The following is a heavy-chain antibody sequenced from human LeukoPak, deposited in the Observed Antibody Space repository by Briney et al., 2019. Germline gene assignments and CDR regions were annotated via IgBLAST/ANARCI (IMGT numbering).Heavy chain of an antibody. CDR1: GYTFTSYD. Sequence: GASVKVSCKASGYTFTSYDINWVRQATGQGLEWMGWMKPNSGNTGYAQNFQGRVTMTRNTSISTAYMELSSLRSEDTAVYYCARAKRGRQHRPPYYYMDVWGKGTTVTVSS. V-gene: IGHV1-8*01. CDR3: ARAKRGRQHRPPYYYMDV. D-gene: IGHD3-16*01. CDR2: MKPNSGNT. J-gene: IGHJ6*03.